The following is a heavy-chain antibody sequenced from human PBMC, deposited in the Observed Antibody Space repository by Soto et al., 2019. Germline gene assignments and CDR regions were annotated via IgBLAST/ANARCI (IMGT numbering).Heavy chain of an antibody. CDR1: GIALTAHPVG. Sequence: QITLKESGPTEVKPTQTLTLTCSFSGIALTAHPVGVGWIRQPPGKALEWLAVIYWDDDKRYNPSLRSRLTITKDTSKNQVVLTVTNMDPVDTGTYYCAHRLGGYTWNDGYLDFWGQGILVTVSS. D-gene: IGHD1-20*01. J-gene: IGHJ4*02. CDR2: IYWDDDK. CDR3: AHRLGGYTWNDGYLDF. V-gene: IGHV2-5*02.